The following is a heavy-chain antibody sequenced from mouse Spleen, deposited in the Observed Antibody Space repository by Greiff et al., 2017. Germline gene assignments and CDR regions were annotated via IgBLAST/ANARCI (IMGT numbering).Heavy chain of an antibody. J-gene: IGHJ4*01. CDR2: IYPGDGDT. CDR3: ARLLHKGAMDY. V-gene: IGHV1-82*01. Sequence: VKLMESGPELVKPGASVKISCKASGYAFSSSWMNWVKQRPGQGLEWIGRIYPGDGDTNYNGKFKGKATLTADKSSSTAYMQLSSLTSVDSAVYFCARLLHKGAMDYWGQGTSVTVSS. CDR1: GYAFSSSW.